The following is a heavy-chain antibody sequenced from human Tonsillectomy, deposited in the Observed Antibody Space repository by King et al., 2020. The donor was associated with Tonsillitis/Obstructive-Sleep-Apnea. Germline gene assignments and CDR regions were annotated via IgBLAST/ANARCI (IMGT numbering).Heavy chain of an antibody. Sequence: VQLPQWGAGLLKPSETLSLTCAVYGGSFSGYYWSWIRQPPGKGLEWIGEINHSGSTNYNPSLKSRVTISVDTSQNQFSLKLSSVTAADTAVYYCAREDIVVVTAARGDAFDIWGQGTMVTVSS. CDR3: AREDIVVVTAARGDAFDI. D-gene: IGHD2-2*01. V-gene: IGHV4-34*01. CDR1: GGSFSGYY. J-gene: IGHJ3*02. CDR2: INHSGST.